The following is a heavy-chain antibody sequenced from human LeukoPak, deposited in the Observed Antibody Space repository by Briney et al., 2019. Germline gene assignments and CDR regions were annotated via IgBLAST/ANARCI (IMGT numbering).Heavy chain of an antibody. CDR1: GGSISSNGYY. V-gene: IGHV4-39*01. D-gene: IGHD1-26*01. CDR3: ARRSGTYHAFDI. Sequence: RASETLSLTCTVSGGSISSNGYYWGWIRQPPGKGLEWIGSFYYTGSTFYSPSLKSRVTISVDTSKNQFSLKLRSVTAADTAVFYCARRSGTYHAFDIWGQGTMVTVSS. CDR2: FYYTGST. J-gene: IGHJ3*02.